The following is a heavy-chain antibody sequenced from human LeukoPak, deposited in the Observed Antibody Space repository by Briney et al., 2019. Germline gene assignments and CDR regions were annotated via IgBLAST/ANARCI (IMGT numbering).Heavy chain of an antibody. CDR3: ARHRRNYYDSSGYPGYFDL. V-gene: IGHV5-51*01. Sequence: GESLKISFRGSGYRFTTYWIGWVRQMPGKGLEWMGIIYPGDSDTRYSPSFQGQVTISADKSITTAYLQWSSLKASDTAMYYCARHRRNYYDSSGYPGYFDLWGRGTLVTVSS. CDR1: GYRFTTYW. CDR2: IYPGDSDT. J-gene: IGHJ2*01. D-gene: IGHD3-22*01.